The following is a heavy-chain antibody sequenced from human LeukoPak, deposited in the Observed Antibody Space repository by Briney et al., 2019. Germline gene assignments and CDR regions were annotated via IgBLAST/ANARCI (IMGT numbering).Heavy chain of an antibody. CDR2: IIPIFGTA. Sequence: ASVKVSCTASGGTFSSYAISWVRQAPGQGLEWMGGIIPIFGTANYAQKFQGRVTITADKSTSTAYMELSSLRSEDTAVYYCARGRYYDSSGYYQGRNAFDIWGQGTMVTVSS. V-gene: IGHV1-69*06. D-gene: IGHD3-22*01. CDR3: ARGRYYDSSGYYQGRNAFDI. J-gene: IGHJ3*02. CDR1: GGTFSSYA.